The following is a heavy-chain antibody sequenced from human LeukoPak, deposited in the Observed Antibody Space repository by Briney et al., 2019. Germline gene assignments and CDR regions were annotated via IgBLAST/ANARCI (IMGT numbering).Heavy chain of an antibody. CDR3: AREWRGSYYSPEDRFDP. CDR1: GFTFSSYW. V-gene: IGHV3-7*01. Sequence: GGSLRLSCAASGFTFSSYWMSWVRQAPGKGLEWVANIKQDGGEKYYVDSVKGRFTISRDNAKNSLYLQMNSLRAEDTAVYYCAREWRGSYYSPEDRFDPWGQGTLVTVSS. D-gene: IGHD1-26*01. CDR2: IKQDGGEK. J-gene: IGHJ5*02.